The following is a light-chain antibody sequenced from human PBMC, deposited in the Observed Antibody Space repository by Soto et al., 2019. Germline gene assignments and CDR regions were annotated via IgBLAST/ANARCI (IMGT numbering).Light chain of an antibody. CDR2: RNN. CDR3: GAWDDRLSGPV. J-gene: IGLJ7*01. CDR1: SSNIGSNY. V-gene: IGLV1-47*01. Sequence: QSVLTQPPSASGTPGQRVTISGSGSSSNIGSNYVYWYQQLPGTAPKLLIYRNNQRPSGVPDRFSGSKSGTSASLAISGLRSEDEADYYCGAWDDRLSGPVFGGGTQLTVL.